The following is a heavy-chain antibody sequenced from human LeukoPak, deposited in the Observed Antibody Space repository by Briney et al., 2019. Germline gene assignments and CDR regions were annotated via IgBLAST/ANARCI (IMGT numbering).Heavy chain of an antibody. CDR3: ARHHQGLYFDY. J-gene: IGHJ4*02. CDR2: IYYSGST. Sequence: SETLSLTCTVSGGFISSSSYYWGWIRQPPGKGLEWIGSIYYSGSTYYNPSLKSRVTISVDTSKNQFSLKLSSVTATDTAVYYCARHHQGLYFDYWGQGTLVTVSS. D-gene: IGHD3/OR15-3a*01. V-gene: IGHV4-39*01. CDR1: GGFISSSSYY.